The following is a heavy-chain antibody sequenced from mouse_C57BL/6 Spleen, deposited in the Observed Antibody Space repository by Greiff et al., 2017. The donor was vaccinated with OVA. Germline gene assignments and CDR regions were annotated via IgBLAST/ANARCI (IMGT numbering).Heavy chain of an antibody. V-gene: IGHV5-6*01. Sequence: EVQVVESGGDLVKPGGSLKLSCAASGFTFSSYGMSWVSQTPDKRLEWVATISSGGSYTYYPDSVKGRFTISRDNAKNTLYLQMSSLKSEDTAMYYCARQGIQYFDVWGTGTTVTVSS. CDR2: ISSGGSYT. J-gene: IGHJ1*03. CDR1: GFTFSSYG. CDR3: ARQGIQYFDV.